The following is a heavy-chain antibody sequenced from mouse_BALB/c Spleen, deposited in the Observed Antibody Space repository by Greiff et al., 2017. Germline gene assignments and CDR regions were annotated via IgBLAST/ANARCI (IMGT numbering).Heavy chain of an antibody. CDR3: ARSGHYYRAMDY. D-gene: IGHD2-14*01. V-gene: IGHV1-63*02. CDR1: GYTFTNYW. Sequence: QVQLQQSGAELVRPGTSVKISCKASGYTFTNYWLGWVKQRPGHGLEWIGDIYPGGGYTNYNEKFKGKATLTADTSSSTSYMQLSSLTSEDSAVYFCARSGHYYRAMDYWGQGTSVTVSS. J-gene: IGHJ4*01. CDR2: IYPGGGYT.